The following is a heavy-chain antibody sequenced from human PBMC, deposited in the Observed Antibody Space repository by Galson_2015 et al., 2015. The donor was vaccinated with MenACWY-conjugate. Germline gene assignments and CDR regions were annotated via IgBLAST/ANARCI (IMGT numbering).Heavy chain of an antibody. CDR2: ISFDGSNE. V-gene: IGHV3-30*01. D-gene: IGHD1-26*01. Sequence: SLRLSCAASGFTFSPYRMHWVRQAPGKGLEWVTLISFDGSNEYYADSVKGRFTISRDNSKHTLYLQMNSLRAEDTAVYYCARGRGALYYCMDVWGKGTTVTVSS. J-gene: IGHJ6*03. CDR3: ARGRGALYYCMDV. CDR1: GFTFSPYR.